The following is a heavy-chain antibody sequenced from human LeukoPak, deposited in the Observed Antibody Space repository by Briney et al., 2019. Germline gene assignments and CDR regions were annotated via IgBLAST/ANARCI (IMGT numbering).Heavy chain of an antibody. J-gene: IGHJ4*02. CDR2: INANGINT. Sequence: GGSLRLSCAASGFAFNFYAMSWVRQAPGKGLQWVSTINANGINTYYADSVRGRFTISRDNSKNTLYLQMSRLRSEDTAVYYCAKAPHNSWYPYFDYWGQGTLVTVSS. CDR1: GFAFNFYA. V-gene: IGHV3-23*01. D-gene: IGHD6-13*01. CDR3: AKAPHNSWYPYFDY.